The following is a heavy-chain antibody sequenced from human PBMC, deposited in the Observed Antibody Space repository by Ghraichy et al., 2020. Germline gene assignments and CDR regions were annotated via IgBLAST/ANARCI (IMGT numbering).Heavy chain of an antibody. J-gene: IGHJ6*02. Sequence: GGSLRLSCAASGFTFSSYAMHWVRQAPGKGLEWVAVISYDGSNKYYADSVKGRFTISRDNSKNTLYLQMNSLRAEDTAVYYCARSGRPGERGRARTDYYYGMDVWGQGTTVTVSS. CDR2: ISYDGSNK. V-gene: IGHV3-30*04. CDR1: GFTFSSYA. D-gene: IGHD1-1*01. CDR3: ARSGRPGERGRARTDYYYGMDV.